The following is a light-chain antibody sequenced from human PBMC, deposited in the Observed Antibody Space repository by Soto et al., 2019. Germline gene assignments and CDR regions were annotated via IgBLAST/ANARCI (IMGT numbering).Light chain of an antibody. CDR3: AAWDDSLTDYV. Sequence: QSVLPQAPSASETPGQRVTISCSGGSSNIGRNTVNWYQQLPGTAPKLLIYRNNRRPSGVPDRFSGSKSGTSASLAISGLQSEDEADYYCAAWDDSLTDYVFGTGTKVTVL. V-gene: IGLV1-44*01. CDR2: RNN. J-gene: IGLJ1*01. CDR1: SSNIGRNT.